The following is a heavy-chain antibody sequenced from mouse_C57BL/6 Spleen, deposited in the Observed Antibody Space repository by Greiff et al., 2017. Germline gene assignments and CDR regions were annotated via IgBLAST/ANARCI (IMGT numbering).Heavy chain of an antibody. CDR3: ARSYYYGDCRCCDV. CDR1: GYTFTSYG. Sequence: EVLLVESGAELVRPGSSVKMSCKTSGYTFTSYGINWVKQRPGQGLEWIGYIYIGNGYTEYNEKFKGKATLTSDTSSSTAYMQLSSLTSEDSAFDFCARSYYYGDCRCCDVWGTGTPVTVSA. J-gene: IGHJ1*03. V-gene: IGHV1-58*01. D-gene: IGHD1-1*01. CDR2: IYIGNGYT.